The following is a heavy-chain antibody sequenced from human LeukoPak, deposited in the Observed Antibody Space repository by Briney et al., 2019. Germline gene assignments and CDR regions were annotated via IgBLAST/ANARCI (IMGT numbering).Heavy chain of an antibody. CDR1: GFTFSSYW. CDR3: ARETGSYGDFTYWYFDL. Sequence: GGSLRLSCAAPGFTFSSYWMSWVRQAPGKGLEWVANIKQDGSEKYYVDSVKGRFTISRDNAKNSLYLQMNSLRAEDTAVYYCARETGSYGDFTYWYFDLWGRDTLVTVSS. CDR2: IKQDGSEK. J-gene: IGHJ2*01. D-gene: IGHD4-17*01. V-gene: IGHV3-7*01.